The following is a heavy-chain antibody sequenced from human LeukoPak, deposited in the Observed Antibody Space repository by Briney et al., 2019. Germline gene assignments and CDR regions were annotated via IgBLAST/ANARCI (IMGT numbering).Heavy chain of an antibody. CDR2: ISYDGSNK. CDR1: GFTFDDYA. D-gene: IGHD6-13*01. V-gene: IGHV3-30-3*02. CDR3: AKPHPGIAAACPYYYYYGMDV. J-gene: IGHJ6*02. Sequence: PGGSLRLSCAASGFTFDDYAMHWVRQAPGKGLEWVAVISYDGSNKYYADSVKGRFTISRDNSKNTLYLQMNSLRAEDTAVYYCAKPHPGIAAACPYYYYYGMDVWGQGTTVTVSS.